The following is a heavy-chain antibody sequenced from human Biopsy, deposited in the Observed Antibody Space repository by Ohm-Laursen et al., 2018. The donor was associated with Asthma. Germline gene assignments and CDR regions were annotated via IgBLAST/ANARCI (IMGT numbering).Heavy chain of an antibody. J-gene: IGHJ6*02. CDR3: ARDIVATMIGYYYYGMDV. D-gene: IGHD5-12*01. V-gene: IGHV3-30*03. Sequence: SLRLSCTASGFTFSNYGMHWVRQVAGKGLDWVAVVTYDGISQYYAESVKGRFTISRDNSKNTLYLQMNSLRAEDTAVYYCARDIVATMIGYYYYGMDVWGQGTTVTVSS. CDR2: VTYDGISQ. CDR1: GFTFSNYG.